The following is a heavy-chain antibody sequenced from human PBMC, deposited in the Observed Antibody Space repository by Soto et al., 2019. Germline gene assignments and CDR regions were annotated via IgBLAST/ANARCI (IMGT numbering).Heavy chain of an antibody. CDR3: ARHGYSSGWFKNDY. D-gene: IGHD6-19*01. Sequence: GESLKISCKASGYSFTTYWIGWVRQMPGKGLEWMGIIYPGDSDTRYSPSFQGHVTISADKSISTAYLQWSSLKASDTAMYYCARHGYSSGWFKNDYWGQGTLVTVSS. CDR1: GYSFTTYW. J-gene: IGHJ4*02. V-gene: IGHV5-51*01. CDR2: IYPGDSDT.